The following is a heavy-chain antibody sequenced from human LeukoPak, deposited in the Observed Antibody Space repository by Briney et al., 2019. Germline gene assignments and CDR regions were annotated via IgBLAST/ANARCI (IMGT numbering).Heavy chain of an antibody. J-gene: IGHJ4*02. V-gene: IGHV3-30*18. D-gene: IGHD3-10*01. CDR1: GFTFSSYG. Sequence: GRSLRLSCTASGFTFSSYGMHWVRQAPGKGLEWVAVISYDGSNKYYADSVKGRFTISRDNSKNTLYLQMNSLRAEDTAVYYCAKDLITMVRGVIPPYFDYWGQGTLVTVSS. CDR3: AKDLITMVRGVIPPYFDY. CDR2: ISYDGSNK.